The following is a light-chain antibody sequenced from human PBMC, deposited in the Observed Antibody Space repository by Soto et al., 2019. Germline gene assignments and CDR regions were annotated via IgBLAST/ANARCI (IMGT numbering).Light chain of an antibody. J-gene: IGKJ2*01. Sequence: AIQLTQSPSSLSTSVGDRDTITCQASQGISSALAWYQQKPGKAPKLLIYDASSLESGVPSRFSGSGSGTDFTLTISSLQPENFATYYCQHVRTFGQGTKLEIK. CDR2: DAS. V-gene: IGKV1-13*02. CDR3: QHVRT. CDR1: QGISSA.